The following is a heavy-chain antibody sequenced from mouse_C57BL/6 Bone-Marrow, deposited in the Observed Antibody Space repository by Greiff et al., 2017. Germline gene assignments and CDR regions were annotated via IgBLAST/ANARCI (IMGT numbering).Heavy chain of an antibody. J-gene: IGHJ2*01. CDR1: GFNIKNTY. CDR3: VPYYSNYENYFDY. D-gene: IGHD2-5*01. CDR2: IDPANGNT. V-gene: IGHV14-3*01. Sequence: EVQLQQSVAELVRPGASVKLSCTASGFNIKNTYMHCVKQRPEQGLEWIGRIDPANGNTKSAPKFQGKATITADTSSNTAYLQLSSLTSEDTAIYYCVPYYSNYENYFDYWGQGTTLTVSS.